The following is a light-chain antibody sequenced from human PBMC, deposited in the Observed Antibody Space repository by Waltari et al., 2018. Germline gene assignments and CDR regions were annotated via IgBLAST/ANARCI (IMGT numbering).Light chain of an antibody. V-gene: IGKV1-39*01. Sequence: DIQMTQSPSSLSASVGDRVTITCRASQSISIYVNLYQQKPGKAPNLLIYAASSLQSGVPSRFSGSGSGTDFSLTISSLQPGDFATYYCQQSFTTPQNTFGQGTRLEIK. CDR3: QQSFTTPQNT. CDR2: AAS. CDR1: QSISIY. J-gene: IGKJ2*01.